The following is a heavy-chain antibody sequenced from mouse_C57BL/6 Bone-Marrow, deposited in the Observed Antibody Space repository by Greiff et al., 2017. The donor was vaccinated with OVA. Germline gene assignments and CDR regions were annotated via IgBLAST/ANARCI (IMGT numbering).Heavy chain of an antibody. Sequence: QVQLQQPGAELVMPGASVKLSCKASGYTFTSYWMHWVKQRPGQGLEWIGEIDPSDSYTNYNQKFKGKSTLTVDKSSSTAYMQLRSLTSEDSAVYYCARRGYGSSEDYFDYWGQGTTLTVSS. D-gene: IGHD1-1*01. J-gene: IGHJ2*01. CDR1: GYTFTSYW. CDR3: ARRGYGSSEDYFDY. V-gene: IGHV1-69*01. CDR2: IDPSDSYT.